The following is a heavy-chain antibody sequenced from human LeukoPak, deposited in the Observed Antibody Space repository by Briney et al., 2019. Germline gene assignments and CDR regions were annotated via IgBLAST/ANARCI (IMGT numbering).Heavy chain of an antibody. D-gene: IGHD4-17*01. V-gene: IGHV4-39*07. Sequence: SETLSLTCTVSGGSISSSSYYWGWIRQPPGKGLEWIGSIYYSGSTYYNPSLKSRVTISVDTSKNQFSLKLSSVTAADTAVYYCARARALAVTTGAFDIWGQGTMVTVSS. J-gene: IGHJ3*02. CDR2: IYYSGST. CDR3: ARARALAVTTGAFDI. CDR1: GGSISSSSYY.